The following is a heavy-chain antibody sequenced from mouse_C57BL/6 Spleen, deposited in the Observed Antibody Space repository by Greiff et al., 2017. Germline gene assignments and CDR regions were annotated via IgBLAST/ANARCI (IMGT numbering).Heavy chain of an antibody. J-gene: IGHJ1*03. CDR1: GYTFTSYW. CDR2: IDPSDSYT. D-gene: IGHD1-1*01. CDR3: ARYITTVAWYFDF. V-gene: IGHV1-69*01. Sequence: QVQLQQPGAELVMPGASVKLSCKASGYTFTSYWMHWVKQRPGQGLEWIGEIDPSDSYTNYNQKFKGKSTLTVDKSSSTAYMQLSSLTSEDSAVYYCARYITTVAWYFDFWGTGTTLTVSS.